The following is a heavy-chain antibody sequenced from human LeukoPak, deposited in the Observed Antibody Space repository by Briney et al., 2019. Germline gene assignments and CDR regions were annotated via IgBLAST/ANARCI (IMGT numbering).Heavy chain of an antibody. Sequence: GGSLRLSCAASGFVFSSFWMYWVRQAPGEALMWVSRIKSDGSSTTYADSVKGRFTISRDNAKNTLYLQMNSLRAEDTAVYYCSRDSLSSCGGDCYSGLDVWGQGTTVTVSS. CDR1: GFVFSSFW. D-gene: IGHD2-21*02. J-gene: IGHJ6*02. V-gene: IGHV3-74*01. CDR2: IKSDGSST. CDR3: SRDSLSSCGGDCYSGLDV.